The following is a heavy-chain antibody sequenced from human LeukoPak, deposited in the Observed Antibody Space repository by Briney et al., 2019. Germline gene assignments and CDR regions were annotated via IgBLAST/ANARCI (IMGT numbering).Heavy chain of an antibody. V-gene: IGHV3-7*01. D-gene: IGHD3-3*01. Sequence: GGSLRLSCAASGFTFSYYWMTWVRQAPGKGLEWVANIKKDGSEKYFVDSVKGRFTISRDNAENPLYLQMNSLRAEDTAVYYCARDGPYYDFWSARWYFDLWGRGTLVTVSS. CDR2: IKKDGSEK. CDR1: GFTFSYYW. J-gene: IGHJ2*01. CDR3: ARDGPYYDFWSARWYFDL.